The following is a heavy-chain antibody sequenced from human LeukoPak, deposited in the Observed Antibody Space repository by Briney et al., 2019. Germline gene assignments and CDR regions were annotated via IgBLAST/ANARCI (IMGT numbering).Heavy chain of an antibody. D-gene: IGHD3-10*01. CDR2: INPNSGGT. Sequence: GASVKVSCKASGYTFTGYYMHWVRRAPGQGLEWMGWINPNSGGTNYAQKFQGRVTMTRDTSISTAYMELSRLRSDDTAVYYCARVTDYYGSGSPDYWGQGTLVTVSS. CDR3: ARVTDYYGSGSPDY. CDR1: GYTFTGYY. J-gene: IGHJ4*02. V-gene: IGHV1-2*02.